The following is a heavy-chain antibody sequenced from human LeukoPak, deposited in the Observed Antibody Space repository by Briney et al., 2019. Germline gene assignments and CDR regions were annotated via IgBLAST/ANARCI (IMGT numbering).Heavy chain of an antibody. V-gene: IGHV1-69*13. Sequence: ASVKVSCKASGGTFSSYAISWGRQAPGQGLEWMGGIIPIFGTANYAQKFQGRVTITADESTSTAYMGLSSLRSEDTAVYYCARASRLQTKYYFDYWGQGTLVTVSS. CDR3: ARASRLQTKYYFDY. CDR1: GGTFSSYA. J-gene: IGHJ4*02. CDR2: IIPIFGTA. D-gene: IGHD4/OR15-4a*01.